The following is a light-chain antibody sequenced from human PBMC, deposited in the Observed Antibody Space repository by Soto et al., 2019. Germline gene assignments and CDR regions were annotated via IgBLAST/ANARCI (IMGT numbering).Light chain of an antibody. CDR2: SNN. Sequence: QSVLTQPPSASGTPGQRVTISCSGSSSNIGSNYVYWYQQLPGTAPKLLSYSNNQRPSGVPDRFSGSKSGTSASLAISGLRSEDEADYYCAAWDDSLSGQVFGTGTKGTVL. CDR1: SSNIGSNY. J-gene: IGLJ1*01. CDR3: AAWDDSLSGQV. V-gene: IGLV1-47*02.